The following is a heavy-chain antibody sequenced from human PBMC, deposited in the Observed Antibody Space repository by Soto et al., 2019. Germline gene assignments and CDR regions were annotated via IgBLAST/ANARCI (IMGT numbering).Heavy chain of an antibody. CDR2: INPSSGTT. J-gene: IGHJ4*02. Sequence: ASVKVSCKASGYSFTTYYIQWVRHAPGHGPEWLGIINPSSGTTRYAQKFQGRVTMTRDTSTNTAYMELSSLRSEDTAVYYCATAYPHPGIAAAATDFDYWGQGTLVTVSS. CDR3: ATAYPHPGIAAAATDFDY. D-gene: IGHD6-13*01. CDR1: GYSFTTYY. V-gene: IGHV1-46*01.